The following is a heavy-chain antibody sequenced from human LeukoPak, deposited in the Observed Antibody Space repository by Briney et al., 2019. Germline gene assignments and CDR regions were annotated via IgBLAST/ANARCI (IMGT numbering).Heavy chain of an antibody. V-gene: IGHV3-23*01. CDR3: AKGPHVGSGYHPDY. D-gene: IGHD3-22*01. CDR2: VTGSDDRT. J-gene: IGHJ4*02. CDR1: GFTFSDYW. Sequence: PGGSLRLSCAASGFTFSDYWMSWVRQAPGKGLEWVSTVTGSDDRTYYADSVKGRFTISRDYSKNTLHLQMNSLRVKDTAIYYCAKGPHVGSGYHPDYWGQGNLVTVSS.